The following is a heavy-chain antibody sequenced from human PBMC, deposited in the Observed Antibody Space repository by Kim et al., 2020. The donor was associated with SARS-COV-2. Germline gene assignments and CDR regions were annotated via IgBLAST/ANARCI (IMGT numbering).Heavy chain of an antibody. CDR3: ARDEVANSGF. D-gene: IGHD5-12*01. CDR1: GGSIRINNW. V-gene: IGHV4-4*02. J-gene: IGHJ4*02. Sequence: SETLSLTCAVSGGSIRINNWWSWVRQPPGKGLEWIGEISHAGTTNYSPSLKSRVTLSVDVSKNKFSLILASVTAEDKAVYFCARDEVANSGFWGQGIPVT. CDR2: ISHAGTT.